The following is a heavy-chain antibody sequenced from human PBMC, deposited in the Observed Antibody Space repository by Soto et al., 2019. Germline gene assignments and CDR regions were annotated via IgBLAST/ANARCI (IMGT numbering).Heavy chain of an antibody. CDR1: GFTFITYS. CDR2: ISGSGAYT. D-gene: IGHD4-17*01. J-gene: IGHJ4*02. V-gene: IGHV3-21*01. Sequence: EVQVVESGGGLVKPGGSLTLSCATSGFTFITYSMNWIRQVPGKGLEWVSSISGSGAYTYYADSVKGRFTISRDNAQNSLHLQMNSLKAEDTAVYYCARDKYGDYVHDYWGRGTLVTVSS. CDR3: ARDKYGDYVHDY.